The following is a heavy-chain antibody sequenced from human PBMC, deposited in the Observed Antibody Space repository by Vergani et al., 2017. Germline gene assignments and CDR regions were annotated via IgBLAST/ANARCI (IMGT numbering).Heavy chain of an antibody. Sequence: QVQLVQSGAELKKPVASVSVSCKGSSHTFQTYGISWVRQAPGNGLEWMAWIRPYTGHTIYAQKFQDRVTMTADTSTNTAYMELRSLRSDDTAVYFCAKVAPSNTEVTPTAFDVWGQGTMVTVSS. D-gene: IGHD2-15*01. CDR2: IRPYTGHT. V-gene: IGHV1-18*01. J-gene: IGHJ3*01. CDR3: AKVAPSNTEVTPTAFDV. CDR1: SHTFQTYG.